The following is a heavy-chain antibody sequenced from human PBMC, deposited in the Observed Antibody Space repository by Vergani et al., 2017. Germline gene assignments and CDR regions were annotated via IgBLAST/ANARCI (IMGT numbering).Heavy chain of an antibody. D-gene: IGHD5-12*01. CDR2: ISAYNGNT. J-gene: IGHJ4*02. CDR3: ARGGSRIGVRRPVPSTDFDY. V-gene: IGHV1-18*01. Sequence: QVQLVQSGAEVKKPGASVKVSCKASGYTFTSYGISWVRQAPGQGLEWMGWISAYNGNTNYAQKLQGRVTMTTDTSTSTTYMDLRSLRSDDTAVYYCARGGSRIGVRRPVPSTDFDYWGQGTLVTVSS. CDR1: GYTFTSYG.